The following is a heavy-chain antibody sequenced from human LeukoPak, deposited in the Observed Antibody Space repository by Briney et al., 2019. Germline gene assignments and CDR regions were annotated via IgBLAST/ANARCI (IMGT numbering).Heavy chain of an antibody. CDR2: IYTSGST. D-gene: IGHD2-2*01. CDR1: GGSISSGSYY. J-gene: IGHJ5*02. CDR3: ARVGRYCSSTSCYWGWFDP. Sequence: PSETLSLTCTVSGGSISSGSYYWSWIRQPAGKGLEWIGRIYTSGSTNYNPSLESRVTISVDTSKNQFSLKLSSVTAADTAVYYCARVGRYCSSTSCYWGWFDPWGQGTLVTVSS. V-gene: IGHV4-61*02.